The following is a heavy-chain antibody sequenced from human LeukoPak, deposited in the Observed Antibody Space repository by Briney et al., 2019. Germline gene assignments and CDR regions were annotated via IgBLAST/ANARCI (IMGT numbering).Heavy chain of an antibody. CDR2: IRYDESNK. CDR1: GFTFNSYG. Sequence: PGGPLRLSCTPSGFTFNSYGMHWVRQAPGKGLEGVAFIRYDESNKLYADSVKGRFTISRDNSKNTLYLQMNSLRAEDTAVCYCAKISDFCSDTYWGQGTLVTVSS. J-gene: IGHJ4*02. D-gene: IGHD3-3*01. V-gene: IGHV3-30*02. CDR3: AKISDFCSDTY.